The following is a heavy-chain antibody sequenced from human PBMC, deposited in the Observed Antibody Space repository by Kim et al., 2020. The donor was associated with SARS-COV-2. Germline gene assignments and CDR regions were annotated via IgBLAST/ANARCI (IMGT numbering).Heavy chain of an antibody. CDR2: IYSGGST. Sequence: GGSLRLSCAASGFTVSSNYMSWVRQAPGKGLEWVSVIYSGGSTYYADSVKGRFTISRDNSKNTLYLKINSRKPEDTAGIYGAGGGGYNWGQGTLVPASS. V-gene: IGHV3-53*01. CDR1: GFTVSSNY. D-gene: IGHD1-26*01. CDR3: AGGGGYN. J-gene: IGHJ4*02.